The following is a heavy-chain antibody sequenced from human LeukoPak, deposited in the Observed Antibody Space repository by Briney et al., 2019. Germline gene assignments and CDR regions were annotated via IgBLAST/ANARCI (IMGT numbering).Heavy chain of an antibody. CDR2: INHSGST. CDR1: GGSVSGYY. D-gene: IGHD1-20*01. J-gene: IGHJ4*02. CDR3: ARNHNWNFDY. V-gene: IGHV4-34*01. Sequence: SETLSLTCAVYGGSVSGYYWSWIRQPPGKGLEWIGEINHSGSTNYNPSLESRVIILIDTSKNQFSLQLGSVTAADTAVYYCARNHNWNFDYWGQGSLVPVSS.